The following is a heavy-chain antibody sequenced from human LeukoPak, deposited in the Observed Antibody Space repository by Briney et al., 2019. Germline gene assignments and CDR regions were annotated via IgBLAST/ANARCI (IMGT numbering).Heavy chain of an antibody. Sequence: GGSLRLSCTTSGFTFSSYAMSWVRQAPGKGLEWVSALNHGGGSTYYADSVKGRFTIFRDNSKNTLYLQISSLRAEDTAVYYCAKTGRDYGDFFYFDYWGQGTLVTVSS. CDR3: AKTGRDYGDFFYFDY. J-gene: IGHJ4*02. D-gene: IGHD4-17*01. CDR1: GFTFSSYA. CDR2: LNHGGGST. V-gene: IGHV3-23*01.